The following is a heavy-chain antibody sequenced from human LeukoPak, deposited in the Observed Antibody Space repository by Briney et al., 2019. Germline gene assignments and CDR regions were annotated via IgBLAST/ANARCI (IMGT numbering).Heavy chain of an antibody. V-gene: IGHV3-30*04. D-gene: IGHD2-21*01. Sequence: GRSLRLSCAASGFSLGTYAMHWVRQAPGKGLEWVALISYDGSRDHYADSVKGRSTISRDNPKNTVHLQMNSLRGEDTAIYYCARVVVGQTDYNYYYGMDVWGQGTTVTVSS. CDR3: ARVVVGQTDYNYYYGMDV. CDR2: ISYDGSRD. CDR1: GFSLGTYA. J-gene: IGHJ6*02.